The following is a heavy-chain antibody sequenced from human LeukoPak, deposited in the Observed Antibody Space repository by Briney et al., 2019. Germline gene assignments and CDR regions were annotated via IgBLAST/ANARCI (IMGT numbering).Heavy chain of an antibody. CDR1: GLTFSSYA. J-gene: IGHJ3*02. CDR2: ISGSGGST. CDR3: AQDRERFWELRGFDI. D-gene: IGHD3-10*01. V-gene: IGHV3-23*01. Sequence: GGSLRLSCAASGLTFSSYAMSWDRQAPGKGLEWVSAISGSGGSTYYADSVKGRFTISRDNSKNTLYLQMNSLRAEDTAVYYCAQDRERFWELRGFDIWGQGKMVTVSS.